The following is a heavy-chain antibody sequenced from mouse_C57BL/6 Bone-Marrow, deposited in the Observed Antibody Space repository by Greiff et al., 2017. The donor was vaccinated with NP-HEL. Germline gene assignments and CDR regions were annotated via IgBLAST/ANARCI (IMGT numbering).Heavy chain of an antibody. CDR1: GYAFSSSW. V-gene: IGHV1-82*01. CDR2: IYPGDGDT. D-gene: IGHD2-3*01. J-gene: IGHJ2*01. CDR3: ARTMGDY. Sequence: VQLQQSGPELVKPGASVKISCKASGYAFSSSWMNWVKQRPGQGLEWIGRIYPGDGDTNYNGKFKGKATLTADKSSSTAYMQLSSLTSEDSAVYFCARTMGDYWGQGTTLTVSS.